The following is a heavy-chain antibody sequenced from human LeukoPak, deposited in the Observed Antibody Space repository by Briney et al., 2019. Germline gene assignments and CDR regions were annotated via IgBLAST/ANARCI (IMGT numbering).Heavy chain of an antibody. CDR1: GFTVSSNY. Sequence: PGGSLRLSCVASGFTVSSNYMTWVRQAPGKGLEWVSIIYIGGNTYYADSVKGRFTISRDNSKNTLYLQMNSLRAEDTAVYYCAKSGYRGQGTLVTVSS. CDR3: AKSGY. V-gene: IGHV3-53*01. CDR2: IYIGGNT. J-gene: IGHJ4*02.